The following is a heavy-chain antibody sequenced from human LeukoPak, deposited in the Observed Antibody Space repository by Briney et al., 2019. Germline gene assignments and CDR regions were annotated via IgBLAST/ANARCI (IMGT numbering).Heavy chain of an antibody. CDR1: GGTFSSYA. CDR3: ARDYYDSCAFDI. Sequence: ASVKVSCKASGGTFSSYAISWVPQAPGQGLECMGGIIPIFGTANYAQKLQGRVTITTDESTSTAYMELSSLRSEDTAVYYCARDYYDSCAFDIWGQGTMVTVSS. V-gene: IGHV1-69*05. D-gene: IGHD3-22*01. J-gene: IGHJ3*02. CDR2: IIPIFGTA.